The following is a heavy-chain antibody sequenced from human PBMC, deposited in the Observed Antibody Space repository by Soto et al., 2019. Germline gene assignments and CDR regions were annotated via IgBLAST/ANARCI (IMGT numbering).Heavy chain of an antibody. CDR2: IIPIFGTA. V-gene: IGHV1-69*13. CDR3: ARGAWNPANYYYYGMDV. Sequence: SVKVSCKASGGTFSSYAISWVRQAPGQGLEWMGGIIPIFGTANYAQKFQGRVTITADESTSTAYMELSSLRSEDTAVYYCARGAWNPANYYYYGMDVWGQGTTVTVSS. J-gene: IGHJ6*02. D-gene: IGHD1-1*01. CDR1: GGTFSSYA.